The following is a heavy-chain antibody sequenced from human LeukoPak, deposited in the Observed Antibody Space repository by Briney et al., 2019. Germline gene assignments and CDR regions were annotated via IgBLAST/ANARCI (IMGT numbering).Heavy chain of an antibody. Sequence: GGSLRLSCAASGLTFSSYAMSWVRQAPGEGLEWVSAISGSGGSTYYADSVKGRFTISRDNSKNTLYLQINSLRAEDTAVYYCAKVRLLWFGELLSRGLDAFDIWGQGTIVTVSS. CDR1: GLTFSSYA. D-gene: IGHD3-10*01. V-gene: IGHV3-23*01. CDR2: ISGSGGST. J-gene: IGHJ3*02. CDR3: AKVRLLWFGELLSRGLDAFDI.